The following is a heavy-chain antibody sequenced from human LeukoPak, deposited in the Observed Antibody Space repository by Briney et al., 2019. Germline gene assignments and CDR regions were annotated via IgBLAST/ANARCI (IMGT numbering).Heavy chain of an antibody. V-gene: IGHV4-59*12. D-gene: IGHD4-17*01. CDR2: IYYSGST. J-gene: IGHJ4*02. Sequence: PSETLSLTCTVSGGSISSYYWSWIRQPPGKGLEWIGYIYYSGSTYYNPSLKSRVTISVDTSKNQFSLKLSSVTAADTAVYYCARGYGDYDVWGQGTLVTVSS. CDR1: GGSISSYY. CDR3: ARGYGDYDV.